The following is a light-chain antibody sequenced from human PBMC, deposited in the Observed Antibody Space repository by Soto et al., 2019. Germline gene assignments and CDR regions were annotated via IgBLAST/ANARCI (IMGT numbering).Light chain of an antibody. CDR2: EVS. CDR1: SSDVGGYNY. V-gene: IGLV2-8*01. J-gene: IGLJ3*02. CDR3: NSYAGSNNGV. Sequence: QSVLTQPASVSGSPGQSITISCTGTSSDVGGYNYVSWYQQHPGKAPKLMVYEVSKRPSGVPDRFSGYKSGNTASLTVSVLKAEDEADYYCNSYAGSNNGVFGGGTKLTVL.